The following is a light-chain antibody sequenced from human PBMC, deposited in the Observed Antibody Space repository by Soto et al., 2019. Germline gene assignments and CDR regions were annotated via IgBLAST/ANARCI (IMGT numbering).Light chain of an antibody. V-gene: IGKV1-39*01. J-gene: IGKJ1*01. CDR3: QQTYNTPWT. CDR2: AAS. CDR1: RSISTY. Sequence: DIQRTQSPSSLSASVGDRVTITCRASRSISTYLNWYQQKPGKAPNLLIYAASSLQSGVPSRFSGSGSGTDFTLTISSLQPEDFATYYCQQTYNTPWTFGQGTKVDIK.